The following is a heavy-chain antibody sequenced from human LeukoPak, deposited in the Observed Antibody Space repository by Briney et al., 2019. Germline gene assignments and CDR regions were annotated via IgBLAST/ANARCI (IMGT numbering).Heavy chain of an antibody. CDR3: TTRSCGAGACSSSFYYYYGLHF. J-gene: IGHJ6*02. V-gene: IGHV1-46*01. CDR2: INPSGGST. CDR1: GYTFTSYY. D-gene: IGHD3-16*01. Sequence: ASVKVSCKASGYTFTSYYMHWVRQAPGQGLEWMGIINPSGGSTSYAQKFQGRVTMTRDTSTSTVYMELSSLKSEDTAIYYCTTRSCGAGACSSSFYYYYGLHFWGQGTTVSVSS.